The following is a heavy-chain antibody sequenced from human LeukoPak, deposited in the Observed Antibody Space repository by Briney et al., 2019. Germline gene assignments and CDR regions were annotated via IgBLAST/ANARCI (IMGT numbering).Heavy chain of an antibody. CDR1: GFTFSDYY. CDR3: ARGFRGSGWYYWFDP. V-gene: IGHV4-34*01. Sequence: PGGSLRLSCAASGFTFSDYYMSWIRQAPGKGLEWIGEINHSGSTNYNPSLKSRVTISVDTSKNQFSLKLSSVTAADTAVYYCARGFRGSGWYYWFDPWGQGTLVTVSS. CDR2: INHSGST. D-gene: IGHD6-19*01. J-gene: IGHJ5*02.